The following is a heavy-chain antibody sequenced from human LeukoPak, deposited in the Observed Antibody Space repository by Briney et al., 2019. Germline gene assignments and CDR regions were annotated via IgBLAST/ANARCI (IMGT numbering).Heavy chain of an antibody. Sequence: GGPLRLSCAASGIIFSSYWMSWVRQAPGEGREGVANIKQDGSDKYYVDSVKGRFTISRDNAKNSLYLQLNSLTAEDTAVYYCARLLRGNYCDSWGQGTMVTVSS. J-gene: IGHJ4*02. D-gene: IGHD1-26*01. CDR3: ARLLRGNYCDS. V-gene: IGHV3-7*04. CDR1: GIIFSSYW. CDR2: IKQDGSDK.